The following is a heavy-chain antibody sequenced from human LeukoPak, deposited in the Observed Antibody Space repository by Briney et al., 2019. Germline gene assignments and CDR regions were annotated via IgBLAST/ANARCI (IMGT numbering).Heavy chain of an antibody. D-gene: IGHD3-3*01. CDR2: IYYSGST. J-gene: IGHJ5*02. CDR3: ARWGVYYDFWSGTRFDP. V-gene: IGHV4-59*08. Sequence: SETLSLTCTVSGGSISSYYWSWIRQPPGKGLEWIRYIYYSGSTNYNPSLKSRVTISVDTSKNQFSLKLSSVTAADTAVYYCARWGVYYDFWSGTRFDPWGQGTLVTVSS. CDR1: GGSISSYY.